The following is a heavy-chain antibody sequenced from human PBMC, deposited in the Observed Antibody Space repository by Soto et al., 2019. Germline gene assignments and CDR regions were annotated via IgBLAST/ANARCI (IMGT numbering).Heavy chain of an antibody. V-gene: IGHV4-4*02. D-gene: IGHD6-19*01. CDR2: IYHSGST. CDR3: ASRRLDSSGGFDY. CDR1: SGSISSSNW. J-gene: IGHJ4*02. Sequence: QVQLQESSPGLVKPSGTLSLTCAVSSGSISSSNWWSWVRQPPGKGLEWIGEIYHSGSTYYNPSLKSRVTISVDKSKNQFSLKLSSVTAADTAVYYCASRRLDSSGGFDYLGQGTLVTVSS.